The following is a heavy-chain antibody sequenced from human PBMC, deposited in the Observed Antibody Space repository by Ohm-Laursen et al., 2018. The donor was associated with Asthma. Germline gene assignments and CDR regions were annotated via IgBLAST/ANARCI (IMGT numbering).Heavy chain of an antibody. CDR1: GFTFSHYG. CDR2: IWFDSREE. D-gene: IGHD6-13*01. J-gene: IGHJ6*02. Sequence: SLRLSCTASGFTFSHYGMHWVRQAPGKGLEWVAGIWFDSREEYYTDSVKGRFTISRDKNTLYLQMNGLRPEDTAVYYCARDLDQQLVYYYYYGMDVWGQGTTVTVSS. CDR3: ARDLDQQLVYYYYYGMDV. V-gene: IGHV3-33*01.